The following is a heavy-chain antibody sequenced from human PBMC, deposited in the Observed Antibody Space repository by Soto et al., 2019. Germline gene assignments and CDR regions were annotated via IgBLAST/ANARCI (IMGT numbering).Heavy chain of an antibody. CDR3: ARIRQIAVAVTRFGYFDL. J-gene: IGHJ2*01. D-gene: IGHD6-19*01. V-gene: IGHV3-33*01. Sequence: QVQLEESGGGVVQPGRSLRLSCAASGFTFSSYGMHWVHQAPGKGLGWVAVIWYDGSNKYYADSVKGRFTISRDNSKNTLYLQMNGLGAEDRAVYYCARIRQIAVAVTRFGYFDLWGRGTLVTVSS. CDR1: GFTFSSYG. CDR2: IWYDGSNK.